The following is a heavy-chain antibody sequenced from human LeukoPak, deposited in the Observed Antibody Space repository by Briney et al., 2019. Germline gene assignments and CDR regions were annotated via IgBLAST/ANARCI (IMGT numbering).Heavy chain of an antibody. Sequence: SGPTLVKPTQTLTLTCTFSGFSLSTSGVGVGWIRQPPGKALEWLALIYWNDDKRYSPSLKSRLTITKDTSKNQVVLTMTNMDPVDTATYYCAQTPHPAGIAAAGTYGYWGQGTLVTVSS. CDR2: IYWNDDK. D-gene: IGHD6-13*01. V-gene: IGHV2-5*01. CDR3: AQTPHPAGIAAAGTYGY. CDR1: GFSLSTSGVG. J-gene: IGHJ4*02.